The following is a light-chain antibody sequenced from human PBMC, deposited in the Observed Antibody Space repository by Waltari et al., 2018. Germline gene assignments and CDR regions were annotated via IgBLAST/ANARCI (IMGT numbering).Light chain of an antibody. Sequence: EIVMTQSPATLSVSPGQRATLSCRASQSVNTNLAWYQQKPGKAPRLLIFGASTRATGIPARFSGSGSETEFTLTITSLQSEDFAVYYCQQSHNWPLTFGGGTKVDFK. V-gene: IGKV3-15*01. CDR2: GAS. CDR1: QSVNTN. J-gene: IGKJ4*01. CDR3: QQSHNWPLT.